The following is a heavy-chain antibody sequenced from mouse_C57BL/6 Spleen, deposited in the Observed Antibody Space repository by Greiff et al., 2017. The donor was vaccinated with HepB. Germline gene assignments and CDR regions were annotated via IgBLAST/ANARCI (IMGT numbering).Heavy chain of an antibody. CDR2: IDPETGGT. J-gene: IGHJ2*01. CDR3: TRIPLGRGFDY. CDR1: GYTFTDYE. D-gene: IGHD4-1*01. Sequence: VQRVESGAELVRPGASVTLSCKASGYTFTDYEMHWVKQTPVHGLEWIGAIDPETGGTAYNQKFKGKAILTADKSSSTAYMELRSLTSEDSAVYYCTRIPLGRGFDYWGQGTTLTVSS. V-gene: IGHV1-15*01.